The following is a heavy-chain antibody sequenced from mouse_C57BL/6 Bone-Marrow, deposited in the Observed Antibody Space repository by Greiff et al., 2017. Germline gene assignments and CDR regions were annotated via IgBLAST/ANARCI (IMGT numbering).Heavy chain of an antibody. CDR2: INSDGGST. CDR3: ARRAMITTLFDD. Sequence: DVMLVESGGGLVQPGESLKLSCESNEYEFPSHDMSWVRKTPEKRLELVAAINSDGGSTYYPDTMERRFIISRDNTKKTLSLQMSSLRSEDTALYYCARRAMITTLFDDWGQGTTLTVSS. V-gene: IGHV5-2*03. J-gene: IGHJ2*01. CDR1: EYEFPSHD. D-gene: IGHD2-1*01.